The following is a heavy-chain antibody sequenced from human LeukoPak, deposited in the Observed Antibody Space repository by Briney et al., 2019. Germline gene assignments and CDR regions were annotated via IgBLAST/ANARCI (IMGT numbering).Heavy chain of an antibody. Sequence: PGGSLRLSCAASGFSVSNNYMSWVRQAPGKRPESVSVIFSGGSIDYADSVKGRFIISRDNSKNTLYLQMNSLRTEDTAMYYCAKDSFLQAGFWDSWGQGTLVTVSS. V-gene: IGHV3-53*01. D-gene: IGHD3-3*01. CDR3: AKDSFLQAGFWDS. CDR1: GFSVSNNY. CDR2: IFSGGSI. J-gene: IGHJ4*02.